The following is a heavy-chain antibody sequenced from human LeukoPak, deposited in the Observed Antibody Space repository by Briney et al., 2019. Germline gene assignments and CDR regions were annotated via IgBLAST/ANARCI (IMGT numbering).Heavy chain of an antibody. Sequence: PSETLSLTCTVSGGSISSSSYYWGWIRQPPGKGLEWIGSIYYSGSTYYNPSLKSRFTISVDTSNTQFSLTLISVTAADTALYYCARWGLELPNYYYYMDVWGKGTTVTVSS. V-gene: IGHV4-39*07. J-gene: IGHJ6*03. CDR1: GGSISSSSYY. CDR2: IYYSGST. CDR3: ARWGLELPNYYYYMDV. D-gene: IGHD1-7*01.